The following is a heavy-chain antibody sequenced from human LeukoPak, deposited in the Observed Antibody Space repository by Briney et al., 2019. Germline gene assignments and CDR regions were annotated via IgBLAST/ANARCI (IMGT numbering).Heavy chain of an antibody. D-gene: IGHD1-26*01. Sequence: SVTVSCKASGGTFSSYAISWVRQAPGPGLEWMGGIIPIFGTANYAQKSQARVTITADESTSTAYMELSSLRSEDTAVYYCARDRGGSYFDYGGQGTLVTVSS. CDR1: GGTFSSYA. CDR2: IIPIFGTA. CDR3: ARDRGGSYFDY. J-gene: IGHJ4*02. V-gene: IGHV1-69*13.